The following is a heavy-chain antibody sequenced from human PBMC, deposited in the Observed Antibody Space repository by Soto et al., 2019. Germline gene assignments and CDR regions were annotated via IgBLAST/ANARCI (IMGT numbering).Heavy chain of an antibody. D-gene: IGHD5-12*01. J-gene: IGHJ4*02. CDR3: AKDPYSGYDLSYIDY. Sequence: QVQLVESGGGVVQPGRSLRLSCAASGFTFSSYGMHWVRQAPGKGLEWVAVISYDGSNKYYADSVKGRFTISRDNSKNTLYLQRNSLRAEDTAVYYCAKDPYSGYDLSYIDYGGQGTLFTVSS. CDR2: ISYDGSNK. V-gene: IGHV3-30*18. CDR1: GFTFSSYG.